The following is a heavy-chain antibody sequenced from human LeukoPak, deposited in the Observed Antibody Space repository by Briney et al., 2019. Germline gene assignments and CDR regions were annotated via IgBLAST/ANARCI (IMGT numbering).Heavy chain of an antibody. D-gene: IGHD5-18*01. V-gene: IGHV3-23*01. CDR1: GFTFSSYA. Sequence: TGGSLRLSCAASGFTFSSYAMSWVRQAPGKGLEWVSAISGSGGSTYYADSVKGRFTIPRDNSKNTLYLQMNSLRAEDTAVYYCAKGTWIQLWEEDYWGQGTLVTVSS. CDR3: AKGTWIQLWEEDY. CDR2: ISGSGGST. J-gene: IGHJ4*02.